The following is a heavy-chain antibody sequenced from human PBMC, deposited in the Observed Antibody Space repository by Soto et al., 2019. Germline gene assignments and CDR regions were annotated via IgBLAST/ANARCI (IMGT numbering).Heavy chain of an antibody. CDR2: IKQDGSER. J-gene: IGHJ4*02. Sequence: GGSLRLSCAASEFTFSSYWMSWVRQAPGKGLEWVANIKQDGSERYYVDSVKGRFTISRDNAKNSLFLLMNSLRADDTAVYYCASETSSGTSDYWGQGTLVTVSS. CDR1: EFTFSSYW. V-gene: IGHV3-7*03. D-gene: IGHD1-26*01. CDR3: ASETSSGTSDY.